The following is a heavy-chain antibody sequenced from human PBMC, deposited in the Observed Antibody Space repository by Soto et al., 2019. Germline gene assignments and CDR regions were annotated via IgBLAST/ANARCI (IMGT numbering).Heavy chain of an antibody. CDR1: GDSLNNYY. V-gene: IGHV4-59*01. J-gene: IGHJ4*02. D-gene: IGHD6-19*01. CDR2: IYYSGST. CDR3: ARSSGWDFDS. Sequence: QVQLQESGPGLVKPSETLSLTCTVSGDSLNNYYWTWVRQPPGKSLEWIGYIYYSGSTNYNPSLKGRVHISVDTSKNQFSLKVISVTAADTAVYYCARSSGWDFDSWGQGALVTVSS.